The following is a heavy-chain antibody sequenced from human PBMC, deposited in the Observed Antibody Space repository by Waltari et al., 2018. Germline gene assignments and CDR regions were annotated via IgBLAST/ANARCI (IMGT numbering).Heavy chain of an antibody. Sequence: QVQLQESGPGLVKPSETLSPTCAVSGYSISSGYYWGWLRQPPGKGLEWIGSIYHSGSTYYNPSLKSRVTISVDTSKNQFSLKLSSVTAADTAVYYCARQEDSSSVIHFQHWGQGTLVTVSS. J-gene: IGHJ1*01. D-gene: IGHD6-6*01. CDR3: ARQEDSSSVIHFQH. V-gene: IGHV4-38-2*01. CDR2: IYHSGST. CDR1: GYSISSGYY.